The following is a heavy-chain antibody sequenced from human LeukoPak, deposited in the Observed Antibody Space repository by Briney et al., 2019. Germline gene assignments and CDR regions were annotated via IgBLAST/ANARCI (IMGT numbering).Heavy chain of an antibody. D-gene: IGHD5-18*01. CDR1: GGSISSYY. CDR2: IYYSGST. J-gene: IGHJ4*02. V-gene: IGHV4-59*12. CDR3: ARDRGYSYGYLDY. Sequence: SETLSLTCTVSGGSISSYYWSWIRQPPGKGLEWIGYIYYSGSTYYNPSLKSRVTISVDTSKNQFSLKLSSVTAADTAVYYCARDRGYSYGYLDYWGQGTLVTVSS.